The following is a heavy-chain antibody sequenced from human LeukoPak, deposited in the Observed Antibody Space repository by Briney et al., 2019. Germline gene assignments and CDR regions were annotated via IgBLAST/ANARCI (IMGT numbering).Heavy chain of an antibody. D-gene: IGHD2-2*01. CDR3: AKFVVVPAAMQFGDYFDY. J-gene: IGHJ4*02. CDR2: IGTAGDI. Sequence: GESLKISCAASGFTFSNYDMHWVRQATGKGLEWVSGIGTAGDIYYPGSVKGRFTISRENAKNSLYLQMNSLRAEDTAVYYCAKFVVVPAAMQFGDYFDYWGQGTLVTVSS. V-gene: IGHV3-13*01. CDR1: GFTFSNYD.